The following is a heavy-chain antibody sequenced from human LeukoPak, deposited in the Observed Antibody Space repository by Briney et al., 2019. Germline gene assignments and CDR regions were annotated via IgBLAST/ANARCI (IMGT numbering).Heavy chain of an antibody. V-gene: IGHV3-23*01. J-gene: IGHJ4*02. CDR2: ISGSGGST. CDR1: GFTFSSYA. Sequence: GGSLRLSCAASGFTFSSYAMSWVRQAPGKGLEWVSAISGSGGSTYYADSVKGRFTISRDNSKNTLYLQMNSLRAEDTAVYSCAKAGPGGGYYDSSGYSDFDYWGQGTLVTVSS. D-gene: IGHD3-22*01. CDR3: AKAGPGGGYYDSSGYSDFDY.